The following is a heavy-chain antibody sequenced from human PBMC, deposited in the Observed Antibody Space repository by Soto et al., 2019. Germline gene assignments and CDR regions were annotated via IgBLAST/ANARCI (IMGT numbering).Heavy chain of an antibody. CDR3: AKENRLQRAY. Sequence: VGSLRLSCESSVFPFGNYHMSCVRQAPGKWLEWVAGISAGGDGTTYADSVKGRFTISRDNSRNTLYLQMNSLRVDDTALYYCAKENRLQRAYWAHGTLVSVSP. J-gene: IGHJ4*01. D-gene: IGHD4-4*01. V-gene: IGHV3-23*01. CDR2: ISAGGDGT. CDR1: VFPFGNYH.